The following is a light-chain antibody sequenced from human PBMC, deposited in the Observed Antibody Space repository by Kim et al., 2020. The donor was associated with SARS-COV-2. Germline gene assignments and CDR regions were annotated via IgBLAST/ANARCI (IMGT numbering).Light chain of an antibody. V-gene: IGLV2-8*01. J-gene: IGLJ2*01. CDR2: EVN. CDR3: SSYAGSNNLV. CDR1: SNDVGGYNY. Sequence: QSVTISCTGSSNDVGGYNYVSWYQQHPGRAPKLMIYEVNKRPSGVPDRFSGSKSGNTASLTVSGLQAEDEADYYCSSYAGSNNLVFGGGTKVTVL.